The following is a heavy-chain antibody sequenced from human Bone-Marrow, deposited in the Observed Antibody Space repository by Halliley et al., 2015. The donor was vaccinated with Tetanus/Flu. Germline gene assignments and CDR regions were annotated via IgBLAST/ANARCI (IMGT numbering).Heavy chain of an antibody. CDR1: GGSINSFY. V-gene: IGHV4-59*12. CDR3: ARAIVVLTANYFDY. J-gene: IGHJ4*02. Sequence: LRLSCTVSGGSINSFYWSWIRQSPGKGLEWIGYVYSSGSTNYNPSLKSRLTISVDTSKNQFSLKLSSVTAADTAVYYCARAIVVLTANYFDYWGQGTLVPVSS. D-gene: IGHD2-21*02. CDR2: VYSSGST.